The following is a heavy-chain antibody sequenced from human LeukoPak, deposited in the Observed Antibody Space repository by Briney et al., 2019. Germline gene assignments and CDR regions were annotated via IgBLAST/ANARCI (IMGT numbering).Heavy chain of an antibody. J-gene: IGHJ4*02. CDR1: GYPFTNNW. V-gene: IGHV5-51*01. D-gene: IGHD6-19*01. CDR3: VRGGDGSGFLSY. CDR2: IYPRDSKT. Sequence: GESLKISCKGSGYPFTNNWIGWVRQMPGRGLEWMGIIYPRDSKTRYSPSFQGQVTISVDKSISAAYLQWSSLKASDSAIYYCVRGGDGSGFLSYWGQGTLVTVSS.